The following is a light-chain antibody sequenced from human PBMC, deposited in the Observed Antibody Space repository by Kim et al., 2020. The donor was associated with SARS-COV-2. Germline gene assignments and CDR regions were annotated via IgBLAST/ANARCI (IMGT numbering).Light chain of an antibody. V-gene: IGLV2-14*03. CDR3: TSYTSSSTYV. Sequence: GQSITISCAGTGSDVGAYKYVSWYQQHPGKAPKLLIYDVSDRPSGVSNRFSGSKSGNTASLTISGLQAEDEADYYCTSYTSSSTYVFGTGTKVTVL. J-gene: IGLJ1*01. CDR2: DVS. CDR1: GSDVGAYKY.